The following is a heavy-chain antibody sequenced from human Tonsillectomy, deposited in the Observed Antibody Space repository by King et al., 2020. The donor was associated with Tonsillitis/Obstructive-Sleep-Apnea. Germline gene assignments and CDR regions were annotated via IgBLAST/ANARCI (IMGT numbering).Heavy chain of an antibody. J-gene: IGHJ6*03. V-gene: IGHV7-4-1*02. Sequence: QLVQSGSEVKKPGASVKVSCRASGYTFTTYSMNWVRQAPGQGPEWMGWINTNTGNPAYAQGFTGRVVFSLDTSVSTAYLQISSLKTEDTGVYYCASDRTMDVWGKGTTVTVSS. CDR1: GYTFTTYS. CDR2: INTNTGNP. CDR3: ASDRTMDV.